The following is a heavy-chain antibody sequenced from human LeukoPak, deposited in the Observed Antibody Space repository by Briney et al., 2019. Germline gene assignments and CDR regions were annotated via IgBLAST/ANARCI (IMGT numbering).Heavy chain of an antibody. CDR3: ARDRVDSSSYYPSYYYYGMDV. J-gene: IGHJ6*02. CDR1: GGSISGYY. Sequence: SDTLSLTCTVSGGSISGYYWSWIRQPPGKGLEWIGYIYYSGSAYYNPSLKSRVTISVDTSKDQFSLKLSSVTAADTAVYYCARDRVDSSSYYPSYYYYGMDVWGQGTTVTVSS. D-gene: IGHD3-22*01. CDR2: IYYSGSA. V-gene: IGHV4-59*12.